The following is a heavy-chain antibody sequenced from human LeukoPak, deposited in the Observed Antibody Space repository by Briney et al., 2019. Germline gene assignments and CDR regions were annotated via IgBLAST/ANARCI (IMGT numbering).Heavy chain of an antibody. J-gene: IGHJ4*02. CDR2: IYYSGST. D-gene: IGHD3-3*01. CDR1: GGSISSYY. Sequence: SETLSLTCTVSGGSISSYYWSWIRQPPGKGLEWIGYIYYSGSTNYNPSLKSRVTISVDTSKNQFSLKLSSVTAADTAVYYCAKGPPTYYDFWSGDYWGQGTLVTVSS. V-gene: IGHV4-59*08. CDR3: AKGPPTYYDFWSGDY.